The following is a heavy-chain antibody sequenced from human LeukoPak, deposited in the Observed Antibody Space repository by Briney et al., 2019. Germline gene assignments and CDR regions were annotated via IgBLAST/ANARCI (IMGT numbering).Heavy chain of an antibody. CDR1: GGTFSSYA. CDR3: ARGASFIAARSAWFDY. CDR2: ISYDGSNK. Sequence: SCKASGGTFSSYAISWVRQAPGKGLEWVAVISYDGSNKYYADSVKGRFTISRDNSKNTLYLQMNSLRAEDTAVYYCARGASFIAARSAWFDYWGQGTLVTVSS. J-gene: IGHJ4*02. D-gene: IGHD6-6*01. V-gene: IGHV3-30-3*01.